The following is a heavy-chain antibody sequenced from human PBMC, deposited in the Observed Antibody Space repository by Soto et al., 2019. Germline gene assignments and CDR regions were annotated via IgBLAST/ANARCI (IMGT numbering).Heavy chain of an antibody. J-gene: IGHJ4*02. CDR1: GFTFSSYS. V-gene: IGHV3-48*01. D-gene: IGHD5-18*01. CDR2: ISSSSSTI. Sequence: GGSLRLSCAASGFTFSSYSMNWVRQAPGKGLEWVSYISSSSSTIYYADSVKGRFTISRDNAKNSLYLQMNSLRAEDTAVYYCAREGDQYSYGKKPFDYWGQGTLVTVS. CDR3: AREGDQYSYGKKPFDY.